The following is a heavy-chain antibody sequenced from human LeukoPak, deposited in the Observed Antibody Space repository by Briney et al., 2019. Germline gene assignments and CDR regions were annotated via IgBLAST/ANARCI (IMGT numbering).Heavy chain of an antibody. Sequence: GGSLRLSCTASGFTFSSYNMNWVRQAPGKGLEWVSYMRSSSNTIYYADSVRGRFTISRDNAKNSLYLQMNSLRDEGTAVYYCARDGYSSSWPDFDYWGQGTLVTVSS. CDR2: MRSSSNTI. V-gene: IGHV3-48*02. J-gene: IGHJ4*02. D-gene: IGHD6-13*01. CDR3: ARDGYSSSWPDFDY. CDR1: GFTFSSYN.